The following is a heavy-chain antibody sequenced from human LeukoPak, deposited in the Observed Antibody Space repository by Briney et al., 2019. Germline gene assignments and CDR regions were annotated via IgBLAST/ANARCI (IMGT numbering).Heavy chain of an antibody. CDR2: ISGSGGST. CDR1: GFTFSSYA. V-gene: IGHV3-23*01. Sequence: GGSLRLSCAASGFTFSSYAMSWVRQAPGKGLDWASAISGSGGSTYYADSVKGRFTISRDNSKNTLYLQMNSLRAEDTAVYYCAKGSGSYVELHSYFDYWGQGTLVTVSS. D-gene: IGHD1-26*01. CDR3: AKGSGSYVELHSYFDY. J-gene: IGHJ4*02.